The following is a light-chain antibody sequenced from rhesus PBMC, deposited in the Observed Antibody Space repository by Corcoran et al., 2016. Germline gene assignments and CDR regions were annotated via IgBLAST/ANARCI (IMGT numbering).Light chain of an antibody. V-gene: IGKV1-36*02. Sequence: DIQMTQSPSSLSASVGDRVTITCRASQGIRDYVSWYQQKPGKPPKRMIHAASRLEFGVSSRFSGSGAGTEFALTSSSLQPGDVASYYCLQGYNCPPLTFGGGTKVELK. CDR1: QGIRDY. CDR3: LQGYNCPPLT. J-gene: IGKJ4*01. CDR2: AAS.